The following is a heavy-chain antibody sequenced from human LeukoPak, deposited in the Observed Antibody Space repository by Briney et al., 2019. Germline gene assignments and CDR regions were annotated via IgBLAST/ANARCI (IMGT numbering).Heavy chain of an antibody. CDR2: INHSGST. J-gene: IGHJ3*02. V-gene: IGHV4-34*01. CDR3: ARHRVSGALRAFDI. CDR1: GGSFSGYY. Sequence: SETLSLTCAVYGGSFSGYYWSWIRQPPGKGLEWIGEINHSGSTNYNPSLKSRVTISVDTSKNQFSLKLSSVTAADTAVYYCARHRVSGALRAFDIWGQGTMVTVSS. D-gene: IGHD3-10*01.